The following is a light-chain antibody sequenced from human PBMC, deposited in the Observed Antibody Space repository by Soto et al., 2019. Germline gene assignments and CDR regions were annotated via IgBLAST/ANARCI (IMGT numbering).Light chain of an antibody. V-gene: IGLV2-23*01. CDR3: CSYAGSRGLV. CDR1: SSDVGSYNL. CDR2: EGS. Sequence: QSVLTQPASVSGSPGQSSTISCTGTSSDVGSYNLVSWYQQHPGKAPKLMIYEGSKRPSGVSNRFSGSKSGNTASLTISGLQAEDEADYYCCSYAGSRGLVFGGGTKVTVL. J-gene: IGLJ2*01.